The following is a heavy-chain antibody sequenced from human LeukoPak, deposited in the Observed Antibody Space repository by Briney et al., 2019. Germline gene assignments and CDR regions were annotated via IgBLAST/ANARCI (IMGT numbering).Heavy chain of an antibody. Sequence: GGSLRLSCAASGFTFNSYAMSWVRQAPGKGLEWVSGISGSGGSTYYADSVKGRFTISRDNSKNTLYLQMNSLRAEDTAVYYCAKQAVWSGYSDYWGQGTLVTVSS. J-gene: IGHJ4*02. CDR1: GFTFNSYA. CDR3: AKQAVWSGYSDY. D-gene: IGHD3-3*01. CDR2: ISGSGGST. V-gene: IGHV3-23*01.